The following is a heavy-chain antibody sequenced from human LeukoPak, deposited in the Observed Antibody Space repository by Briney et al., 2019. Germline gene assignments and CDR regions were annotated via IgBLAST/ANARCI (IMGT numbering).Heavy chain of an antibody. CDR2: IYPGDSDI. D-gene: IGHD3-10*01. V-gene: IGHV5-51*01. J-gene: IGHJ6*03. Sequence: GESLKISCKGSGYTSSDYWIGWVRQMPGKGLEWMGIIYPGDSDIRYSPSFQGQGTISADKSITTAYLQWSSLKASDTAMYYCASQKTRATGSYYYYYMDVWGKGTTVTVSS. CDR3: ASQKTRATGSYYYYYMDV. CDR1: GYTSSDYW.